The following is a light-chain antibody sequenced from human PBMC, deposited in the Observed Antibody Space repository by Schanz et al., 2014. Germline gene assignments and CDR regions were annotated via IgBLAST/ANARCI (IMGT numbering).Light chain of an antibody. Sequence: QSALIQPPSVSGSPGQSVTISCTGTSSDVGSYDYVSWYQQHPGTVPKPMIYNVNTRPSGVPDRFSGSKSGNTASMTISGLQAEDEADYYCSSYRSSGTPVFGTGTKLTVL. J-gene: IGLJ1*01. CDR3: SSYRSSGTPV. CDR2: NVN. V-gene: IGLV2-18*02. CDR1: SSDVGSYDY.